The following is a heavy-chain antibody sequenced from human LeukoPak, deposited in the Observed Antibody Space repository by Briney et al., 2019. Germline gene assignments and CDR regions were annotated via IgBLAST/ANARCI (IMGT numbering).Heavy chain of an antibody. CDR2: ISGSGGST. CDR1: GFTFSNYG. Sequence: GGSLRLSCAASGFTFSNYGMSWVRQAPGKGLEWVSGISGSGGSTYYADSVKGRFTISRDNSKNTLFLQMNSLRAEDRAVYYCAKDLVAGSLDYWGQGTLVTVSS. J-gene: IGHJ4*02. D-gene: IGHD3-10*01. V-gene: IGHV3-23*01. CDR3: AKDLVAGSLDY.